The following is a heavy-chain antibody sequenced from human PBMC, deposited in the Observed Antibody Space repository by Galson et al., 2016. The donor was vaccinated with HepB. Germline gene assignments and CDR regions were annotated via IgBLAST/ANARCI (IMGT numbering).Heavy chain of an antibody. J-gene: IGHJ6*04. CDR1: GFTFTNYW. D-gene: IGHD2-2*01. CDR3: VQGSTAPAV. CDR2: INSDGSST. Sequence: SLRLSCAASGFTFTNYWMHWVRQIPGKGLVWVSRINSDGSSTNYADSVKGRFTISRDNAKNTLYLQMNSLRVEDTAIYYCVQGSTAPAVWGKGTTVTVSS. V-gene: IGHV3-74*01.